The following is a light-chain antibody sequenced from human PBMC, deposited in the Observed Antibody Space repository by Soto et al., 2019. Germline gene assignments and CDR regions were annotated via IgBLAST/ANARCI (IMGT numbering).Light chain of an antibody. J-gene: IGLJ1*01. CDR2: EVT. CDR3: NSYVGSNNYV. CDR1: SIDVGDSDF. Sequence: QSALAQPRSVSGSPGQSVTISCTGTSIDVGDSDFVSWYQQHPGKAPKLIIYEVTKRPSGVPDRFSGSKSGNTASLTVSGLQADDEADYYCNSYVGSNNYVFGTGTKVTVL. V-gene: IGLV2-8*01.